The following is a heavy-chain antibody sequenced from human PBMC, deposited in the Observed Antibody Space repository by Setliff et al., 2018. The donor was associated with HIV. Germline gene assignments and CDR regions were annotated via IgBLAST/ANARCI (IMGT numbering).Heavy chain of an antibody. CDR2: FYYSGTT. Sequence: SETLSLTCTVSGGSISSHYWSWIRQSSGKGLEWIGYFYYSGTTNYNPSLKSRVTISADTSKNQISLKVKSVTAADTAVYYCARGVVDYDFWSGSGDYYYMDVWG. J-gene: IGHJ6*03. CDR1: GGSISSHY. D-gene: IGHD3-3*01. CDR3: ARGVVDYDFWSGSGDYYYMDV. V-gene: IGHV4-59*11.